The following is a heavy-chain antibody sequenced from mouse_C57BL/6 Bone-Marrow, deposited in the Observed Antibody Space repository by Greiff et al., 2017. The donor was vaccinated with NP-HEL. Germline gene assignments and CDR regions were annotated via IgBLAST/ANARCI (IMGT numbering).Heavy chain of an antibody. CDR3: TRGGYYYYGRYYFDY. J-gene: IGHJ2*01. V-gene: IGHV6-6*01. CDR2: IRNKANNHAT. Sequence: EVKVEESGGGLVQPGGSMKLSCAASGFTFSDAWMDWVRQSPEKGLEWVAEIRNKANNHATYYAESVKGRFTISRDDSKSSVYLQMNSLRAEDTGIYYCTRGGYYYYGRYYFDYWGQGTTLTVSS. CDR1: GFTFSDAW. D-gene: IGHD1-1*01.